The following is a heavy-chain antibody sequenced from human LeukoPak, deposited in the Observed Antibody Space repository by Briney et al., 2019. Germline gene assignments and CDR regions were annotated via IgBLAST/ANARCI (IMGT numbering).Heavy chain of an antibody. J-gene: IGHJ4*02. CDR3: AREALLWFVPDY. V-gene: IGHV4-34*01. CDR2: INHSGST. D-gene: IGHD3-10*01. Sequence: PSETLSLTCAVYGGSFSGYYWSWIRQPPGKGLEWIGEINHSGSTNYNPSLKSRVTISVDTSKNQFSLMLNSVTAADTAVYYCAREALLWFVPDYWGQGTLVTVSS. CDR1: GGSFSGYY.